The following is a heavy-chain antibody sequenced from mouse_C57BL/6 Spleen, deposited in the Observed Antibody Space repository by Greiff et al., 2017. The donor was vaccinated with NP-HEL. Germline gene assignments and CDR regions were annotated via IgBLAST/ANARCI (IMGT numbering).Heavy chain of an antibody. CDR3: AKNYYGSSYGAMDY. D-gene: IGHD1-1*01. V-gene: IGHV2-5*01. CDR2: IWRGGST. Sequence: QVQLQQSGPGLVQPSQSLSITCTVSGFSLTSYGVHWVRQSPGKGLEWLGVIWRGGSTDYTAAFMSRLSITKDNSKSQVFFKMNSLQADDTAIYYCAKNYYGSSYGAMDYWGQGTSVTVSS. CDR1: GFSLTSYG. J-gene: IGHJ4*01.